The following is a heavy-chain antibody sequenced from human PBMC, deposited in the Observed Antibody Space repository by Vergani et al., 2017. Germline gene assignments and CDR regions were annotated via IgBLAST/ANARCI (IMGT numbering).Heavy chain of an antibody. V-gene: IGHV4-31*03. Sequence: QVQLQESGPGLVKPSQTLSLTCTVSGGSISSGGYYWSWIRQHPGKGLEWIGYIYYSGSTYYNPSLKSRVTISVDTSKNQFSLKLSSVTAADTAMYYCAREGGGDYYDRETQHWGQGTLVTVSS. CDR2: IYYSGST. CDR3: AREGGGDYYDRETQH. J-gene: IGHJ1*01. D-gene: IGHD3-22*01. CDR1: GGSISSGGYY.